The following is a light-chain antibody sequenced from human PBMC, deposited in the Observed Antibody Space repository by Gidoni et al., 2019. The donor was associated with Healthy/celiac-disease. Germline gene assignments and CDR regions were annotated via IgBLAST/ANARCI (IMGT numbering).Light chain of an antibody. CDR2: AAS. CDR1: QGISSY. J-gene: IGKJ3*01. V-gene: IGKV1-8*01. CDR3: QQYYSYPLT. Sequence: AIRITQSPSSFSASTGDRVTITCRASQGISSYLAWYQQKPGKAPKLLIYAASTWQSGVPSRFSGSGSGTDFTLTISCLQSEDFATYYCQQYYSYPLTFGPGTKVDIK.